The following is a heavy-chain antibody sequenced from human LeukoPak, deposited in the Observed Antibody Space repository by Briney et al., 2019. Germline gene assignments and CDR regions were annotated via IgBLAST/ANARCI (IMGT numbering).Heavy chain of an antibody. Sequence: GGSLRLSCAASGFTFSSYWMSWVRQAPGKGLEWVANIKQDGSEKYYVDSVKGRFTISRDNAKNSLYLQMNSLRAEDTAVYYCARSYNFGWLSFDYWGQGTLVTVSS. V-gene: IGHV3-7*01. J-gene: IGHJ4*02. CDR3: ARSYNFGWLSFDY. CDR2: IKQDGSEK. CDR1: GFTFSSYW. D-gene: IGHD3-9*01.